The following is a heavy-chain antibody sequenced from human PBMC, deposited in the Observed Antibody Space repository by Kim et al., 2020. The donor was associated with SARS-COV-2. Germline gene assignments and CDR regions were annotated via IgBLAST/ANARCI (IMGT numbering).Heavy chain of an antibody. D-gene: IGHD1-7*01. Sequence: ASVKVSCKASGYTFTGYYMHWVRQAPGQGLEWMGWINPNSGGTNYAQKFQGRVTMTRDTSISTAYMELSRLRSDDTAVYYCARLLSTGTTSAYYYMDVWGKGTTVTVSS. CDR1: GYTFTGYY. CDR3: ARLLSTGTTSAYYYMDV. V-gene: IGHV1-2*02. CDR2: INPNSGGT. J-gene: IGHJ6*03.